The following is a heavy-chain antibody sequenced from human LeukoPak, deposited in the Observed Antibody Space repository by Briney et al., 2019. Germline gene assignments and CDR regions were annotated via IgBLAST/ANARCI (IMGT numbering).Heavy chain of an antibody. CDR1: GFTFNSYW. CDR3: AKGGSWSSPFGY. CDR2: IKRDGSEK. J-gene: IGHJ4*02. Sequence: GGSLRLSCAASGFTFNSYWMNWVRQAPGKGLEWVANIKRDGSEKYYVDSVKGRFTISRDNAKNSLDLQMNSLRAEDTAVYYCAKGGSWSSPFGYWGQGTLVTVSS. D-gene: IGHD6-13*01. V-gene: IGHV3-7*03.